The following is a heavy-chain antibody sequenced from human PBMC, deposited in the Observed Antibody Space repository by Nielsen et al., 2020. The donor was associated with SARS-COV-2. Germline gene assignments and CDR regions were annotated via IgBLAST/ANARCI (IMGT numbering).Heavy chain of an antibody. CDR3: ARDPSSGWDLDY. Sequence: WIRQPPGKGLEWVAVISYDGSNKYYADSVKGRFTISRDNSKNTLYLQMNSLRAEDTAVYYCARDPSSGWDLDYWGQGTLVTVSS. J-gene: IGHJ4*02. D-gene: IGHD6-19*01. CDR2: ISYDGSNK. V-gene: IGHV3-33*05.